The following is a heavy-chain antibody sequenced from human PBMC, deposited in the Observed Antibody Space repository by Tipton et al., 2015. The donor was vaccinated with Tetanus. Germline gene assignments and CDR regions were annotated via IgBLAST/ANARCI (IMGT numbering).Heavy chain of an antibody. D-gene: IGHD2-15*01. Sequence: PGLVKPSETLSLTCSVSGGSISYYYWSWIRQSPGKGLEWIGHIYYNGSTKYNPSLKSRVTVSLDTSKKHFSLRLSSVTAADTAVYYCARGGLCVGPACAGISPLLDVWGRGPLVTVSS. V-gene: IGHV4-59*01. CDR3: ARGGLCVGPACAGISPLLDV. J-gene: IGHJ2*01. CDR1: GGSISYYY. CDR2: IYYNGST.